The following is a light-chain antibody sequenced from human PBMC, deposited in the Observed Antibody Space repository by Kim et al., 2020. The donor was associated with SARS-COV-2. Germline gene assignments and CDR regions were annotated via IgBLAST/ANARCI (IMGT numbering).Light chain of an antibody. V-gene: IGKV3-11*01. CDR1: QSVSSY. CDR2: DAS. J-gene: IGKJ4*01. Sequence: LSPGERATLSCRASQSVSSYLAWYQQKPGQAPRLLIYDASNRATGIPARFSGSGPGTDFTLTISSLEPEDFAVYYCQQRSNWPPVLTFGGGTKVDIK. CDR3: QQRSNWPPVLT.